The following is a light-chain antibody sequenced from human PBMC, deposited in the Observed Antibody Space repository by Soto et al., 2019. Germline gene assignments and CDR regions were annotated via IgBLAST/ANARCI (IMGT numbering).Light chain of an antibody. J-gene: IGKJ3*01. V-gene: IGKV3-15*01. CDR1: QSVSRN. CDR3: QQYNNWPPFT. Sequence: EIVMTQSPATLSVSPGERATLSCRASQSVSRNLAWYQQKPGQAPRLLIYGASTRATGIPARFSGSGSGTYFTITISRRQSEDFAVYYCQQYNNWPPFTCGPGTKVDIK. CDR2: GAS.